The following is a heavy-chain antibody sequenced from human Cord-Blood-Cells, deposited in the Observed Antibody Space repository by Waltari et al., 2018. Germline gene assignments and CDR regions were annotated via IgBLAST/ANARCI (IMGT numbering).Heavy chain of an antibody. CDR2: INHSGST. CDR1: GGSFSCYY. Sequence: QVQLQQWGAGLLKPSETLSLTCAVYGGSFSCYYWRWLRQPPGKGLEWIGEINHSGSTNYNPSLKSRVTISVDTSKNQFSLKLSSVTAADTAVYYCARGPRIAAADDWYFDLWGRGTLVTVSS. CDR3: ARGPRIAAADDWYFDL. V-gene: IGHV4-34*01. J-gene: IGHJ2*01. D-gene: IGHD6-13*01.